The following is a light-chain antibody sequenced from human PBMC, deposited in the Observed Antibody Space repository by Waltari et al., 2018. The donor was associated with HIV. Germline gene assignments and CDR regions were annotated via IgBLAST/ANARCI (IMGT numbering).Light chain of an antibody. CDR1: QSLQHSNGKTY. Sequence: DIVMTQTPLSLSVTPGQPASISCKSNQSLQHSNGKTYFYWYLQKSGQPPQLLIYEVSSRFSGVPYRFSGSGSGTDFTLKISRVEAEDVGVYYCLQSLQLPLTFGGGTKVEIK. CDR3: LQSLQLPLT. CDR2: EVS. V-gene: IGKV2D-29*01. J-gene: IGKJ4*01.